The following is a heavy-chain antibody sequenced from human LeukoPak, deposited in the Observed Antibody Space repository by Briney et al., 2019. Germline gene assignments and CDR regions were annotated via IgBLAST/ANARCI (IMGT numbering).Heavy chain of an antibody. J-gene: IGHJ4*02. CDR3: ARQAFDYGGYFDY. Sequence: SETLSLTCTISGGSISSYYWSWIRQPPGKGLEWIGYIYYSGSTNYNPSLKSRVTISVDTSKNQFSLKLSSVTAADTAVYYCARQAFDYGGYFDYWGQGTLVTVSS. CDR1: GGSISSYY. V-gene: IGHV4-59*01. CDR2: IYYSGST. D-gene: IGHD4-23*01.